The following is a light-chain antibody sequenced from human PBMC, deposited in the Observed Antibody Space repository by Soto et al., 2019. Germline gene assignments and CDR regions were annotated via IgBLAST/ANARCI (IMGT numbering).Light chain of an antibody. J-gene: IGKJ4*01. CDR1: QDIINH. CDR2: DAS. Sequence: DIQMTQSPSSLSASVGDRVTITCQASQDIINHLHWYQQKPGKAPELLIYDASNLETGVPSRFSGSGSGADFTFTISSLQPDDIATYYCQQYVHKITFGGGTKVEIK. CDR3: QQYVHKIT. V-gene: IGKV1-33*01.